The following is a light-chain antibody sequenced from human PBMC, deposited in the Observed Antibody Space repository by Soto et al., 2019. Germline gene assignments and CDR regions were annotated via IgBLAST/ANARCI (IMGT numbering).Light chain of an antibody. Sequence: DIQMTQSPSSVSASVGDRVTITCRASQGINNWLAWYQQKPGEAPRLLIYTSSRLQGGVPSRFSGSGSGTDFTLTISSLHPEDSATYYCQQGKSFPLTFGGGTKVDIK. CDR3: QQGKSFPLT. CDR1: QGINNW. CDR2: TSS. J-gene: IGKJ4*01. V-gene: IGKV1-12*01.